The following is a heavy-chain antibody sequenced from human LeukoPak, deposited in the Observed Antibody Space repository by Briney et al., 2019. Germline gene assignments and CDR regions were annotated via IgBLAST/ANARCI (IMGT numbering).Heavy chain of an antibody. CDR3: ARDRGSTNWFDP. CDR2: IERDGRST. Sequence: GGSLRLSCAASGFTFGSYWMHWVRQAPGKGLVWVSHIERDGRSTNYAGSVKGRSTISRDHARNTVFLQMNSLRVEDTAVYYCARDRGSTNWFDPLGPGNPGHRLL. V-gene: IGHV3-74*01. D-gene: IGHD1-26*01. CDR1: GFTFGSYW. J-gene: IGHJ5*02.